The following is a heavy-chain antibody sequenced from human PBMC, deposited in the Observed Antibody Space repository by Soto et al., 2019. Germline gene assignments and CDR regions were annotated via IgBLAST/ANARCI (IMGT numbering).Heavy chain of an antibody. CDR1: GFTFSSYG. CDR2: ISYDGSNK. V-gene: IGHV3-30*18. D-gene: IGHD6-19*01. J-gene: IGHJ4*02. Sequence: GGSLRLSCAASGFTFSSYGMHWVRQAPGKGLEWVAVISYDGSNKYYADSVKGRFTISRDNSKNTLYLQMNSLRAEDTAVYYCAKETNTAVAGFDYWGQGTLVTVSS. CDR3: AKETNTAVAGFDY.